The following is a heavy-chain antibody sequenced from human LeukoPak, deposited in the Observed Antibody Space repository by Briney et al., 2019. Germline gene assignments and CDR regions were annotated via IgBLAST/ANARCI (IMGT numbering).Heavy chain of an antibody. D-gene: IGHD2-15*01. Sequence: SVRVSCKASGGTFSSYAISWVRQAPGQGLEWMGGIIPIFGTANYAQKFQGRVTITADESTSTAYMELGSLRSEDTAVYYCARETCSGGSCYSGFDYWGQGTLVTVSS. CDR2: IIPIFGTA. V-gene: IGHV1-69*13. CDR3: ARETCSGGSCYSGFDY. J-gene: IGHJ4*02. CDR1: GGTFSSYA.